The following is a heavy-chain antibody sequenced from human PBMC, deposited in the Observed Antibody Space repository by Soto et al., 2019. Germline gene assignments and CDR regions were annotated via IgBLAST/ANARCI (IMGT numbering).Heavy chain of an antibody. CDR3: ARLPRVCNKTSCYYADY. CDR2: MYPGDSDT. J-gene: IGHJ4*02. D-gene: IGHD3-3*01. Sequence: GESLKISCRGSGYDFNTNWFGWVRQLPGRGLEWVGIMYPGDSDTRYNPSLQGHVTLSVDVTVSTAFLQWRSLETSDTGMYFCARLPRVCNKTSCYYADYWGQGTQVTV. CDR1: GYDFNTNW. V-gene: IGHV5-51*01.